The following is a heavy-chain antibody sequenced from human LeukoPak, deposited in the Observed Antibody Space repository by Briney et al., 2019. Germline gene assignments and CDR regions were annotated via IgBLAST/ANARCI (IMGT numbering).Heavy chain of an antibody. D-gene: IGHD3-22*01. Sequence: SVKVSCKASGGTFTSYAISWVRQAPGQGLEWMGGIIPIFGTANYAQKFQGRVTITADESTSTAYMELSSLRSEDTAVYYCARDGPRRPRGYYDSSGYGLWGQGTLATVSS. CDR1: GGTFTSYA. CDR3: ARDGPRRPRGYYDSSGYGL. V-gene: IGHV1-69*13. CDR2: IIPIFGTA. J-gene: IGHJ4*02.